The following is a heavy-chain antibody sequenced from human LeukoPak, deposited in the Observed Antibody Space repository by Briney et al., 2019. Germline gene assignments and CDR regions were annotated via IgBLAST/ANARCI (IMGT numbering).Heavy chain of an antibody. CDR2: IIPILGIA. J-gene: IGHJ4*02. Sequence: GASVKVSCKASRGTFSSYAISWVRQAPGQGLEWMGRIIPILGIANYAQKFQGRVTITADKSTSTAYMELSSLRSEDTAVYYCARTRQGYYDSSGYYDYWGQGTLVTVSS. CDR1: RGTFSSYA. D-gene: IGHD3-22*01. V-gene: IGHV1-69*04. CDR3: ARTRQGYYDSSGYYDY.